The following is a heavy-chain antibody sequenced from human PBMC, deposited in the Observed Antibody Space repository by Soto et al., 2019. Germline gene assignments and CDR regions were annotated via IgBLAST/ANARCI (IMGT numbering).Heavy chain of an antibody. D-gene: IGHD3-10*01. CDR1: GGTFSSYA. Sequence: QVQLVQSGAEVKKPGSSVKVSCKASGGTFSSYAISWVRQAPGQGLEWMGGIIPIFGTANYAQKFQGRVTSTADKSTSTAYMELSSLRSEDTAVYYCAGFYGSGSYRYYYGMDVWGQGTTVTVSS. V-gene: IGHV1-69*06. J-gene: IGHJ6*02. CDR3: AGFYGSGSYRYYYGMDV. CDR2: IIPIFGTA.